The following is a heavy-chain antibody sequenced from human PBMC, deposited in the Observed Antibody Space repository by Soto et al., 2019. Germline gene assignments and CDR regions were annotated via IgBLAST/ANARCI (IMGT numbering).Heavy chain of an antibody. CDR2: IYYSGTT. Sequence: QVQLQESGPGLVKPSQTLSLTCSVSGASISSGGYYWNWIRQHPGKGLEWIGYIYYSGTTYYNPSLKSRVTISVDTSKNQRSLKMSSLTAADTAVYYCAASCVGCGGFNYYGMDVWGQGTTVTVSS. D-gene: IGHD2-21*01. J-gene: IGHJ6*02. CDR3: AASCVGCGGFNYYGMDV. V-gene: IGHV4-31*03. CDR1: GASISSGGYY.